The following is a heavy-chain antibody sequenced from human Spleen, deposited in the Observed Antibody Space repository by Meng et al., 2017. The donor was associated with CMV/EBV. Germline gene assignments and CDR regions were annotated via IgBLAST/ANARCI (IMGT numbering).Heavy chain of an antibody. CDR1: GFTFDDYT. J-gene: IGHJ4*02. D-gene: IGHD3-3*01. V-gene: IGHV3-23*01. Sequence: GESLKISCAASGFTFDDYTMHWVRQAPGKGLEWVSAISGSGGSTYYADSVKGRFTISRDNSKNTLYLQMNSLRAEDTAVYYCARGVGHFGVVTDYWGQGTLVTVSS. CDR2: ISGSGGST. CDR3: ARGVGHFGVVTDY.